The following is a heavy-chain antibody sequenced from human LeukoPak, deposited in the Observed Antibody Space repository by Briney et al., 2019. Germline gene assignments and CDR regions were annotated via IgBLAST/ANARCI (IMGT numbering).Heavy chain of an antibody. CDR3: ARAGTYYDSSGYYSFQH. V-gene: IGHV1-2*04. Sequence: ASVKVSCKASGYTFTGYYMHWVRQAPGQGLEWMGWINPNSGGTNYAQKFQGWVTMTRDTSISTAYMGLSRLRSDDTAVYYCARAGTYYDSSGYYSFQHWGQGTLVTVSS. CDR1: GYTFTGYY. CDR2: INPNSGGT. J-gene: IGHJ1*01. D-gene: IGHD3-22*01.